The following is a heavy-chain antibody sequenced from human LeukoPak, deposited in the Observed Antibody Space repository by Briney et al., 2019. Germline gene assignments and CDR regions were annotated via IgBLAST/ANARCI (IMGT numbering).Heavy chain of an antibody. CDR3: ARSPNVDTADLDY. Sequence: GASVKVSCKASGGTFSSYAISWVRQAPGQGLEWMGWISAYNGNTNYAQKLQGRVTMTTDTSTSTAYMELRSLRSDDTAVYYCARSPNVDTADLDYWGQGTLVTVSS. D-gene: IGHD5-18*01. V-gene: IGHV1-18*01. CDR1: GGTFSSYA. J-gene: IGHJ4*02. CDR2: ISAYNGNT.